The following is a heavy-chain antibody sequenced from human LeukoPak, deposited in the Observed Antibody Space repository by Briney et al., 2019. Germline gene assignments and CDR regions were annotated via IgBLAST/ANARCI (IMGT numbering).Heavy chain of an antibody. CDR1: GGTFSSYT. Sequence: GASVKVSCKASGGTFSSYTISWVRQAPGQGLEWMGRITPILGIANYAQKFQGRVTITADKSTSTAYMELSSLRSEDTAVYYCAREGKGYYGSSGYAFDIWGQGTMVTVSS. D-gene: IGHD3-10*01. J-gene: IGHJ3*02. CDR3: AREGKGYYGSSGYAFDI. V-gene: IGHV1-69*04. CDR2: ITPILGIA.